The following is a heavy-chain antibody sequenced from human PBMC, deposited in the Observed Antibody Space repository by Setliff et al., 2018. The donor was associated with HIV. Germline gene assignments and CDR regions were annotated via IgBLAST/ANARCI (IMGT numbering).Heavy chain of an antibody. V-gene: IGHV5-51*01. CDR3: ARVYGDFGENLFYFDN. CDR1: GYSFSTYW. D-gene: IGHD3-10*01. J-gene: IGHJ4*02. Sequence: GESLKISCKGSGYSFSTYWIAWVRQMPRKGLEWVGVIFPGDSDARYSPSFQGPVTISVDESISTAYLQWSSLQASDTAMYYCARVYGDFGENLFYFDNWGLGTLVTVSS. CDR2: IFPGDSDA.